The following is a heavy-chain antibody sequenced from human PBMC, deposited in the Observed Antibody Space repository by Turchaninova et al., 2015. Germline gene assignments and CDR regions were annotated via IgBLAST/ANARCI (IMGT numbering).Heavy chain of an antibody. D-gene: IGHD6-13*01. CDR1: GYTFTRYY. V-gene: IGHV1-46*01. CDR2: INPTGGST. J-gene: IGHJ4*02. CDR3: ATDRYTSSSDLGY. Sequence: QVQLVQSGAEVKKPGASVKVSCKASGYTFTRYYMYWVRTAPGKGLEWMGIINPTGGSTSSDQKFQGRVTMTRETSTSTVYMELSSLRSEDTAVYYCATDRYTSSSDLGYWGQGTLVTVSS.